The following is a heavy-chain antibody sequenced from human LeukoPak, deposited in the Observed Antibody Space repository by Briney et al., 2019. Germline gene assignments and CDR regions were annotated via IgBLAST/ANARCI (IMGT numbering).Heavy chain of an antibody. J-gene: IGHJ4*02. CDR3: ARENLVGATTSFDY. Sequence: PGGSLRLSCAASGFTFSSYWMCWVRQAPGKGLEWVSNIKQGGSVKYYVDSVKSRFTISRDNAKNSLYLQKNSLRAEDTAVYYCARENLVGATTSFDYWGQGTLVTVSS. CDR1: GFTFSSYW. CDR2: IKQGGSVK. D-gene: IGHD1-26*01. V-gene: IGHV3-7*01.